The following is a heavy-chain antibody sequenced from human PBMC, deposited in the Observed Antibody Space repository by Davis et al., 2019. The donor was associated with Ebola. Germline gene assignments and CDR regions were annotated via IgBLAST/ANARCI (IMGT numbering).Heavy chain of an antibody. V-gene: IGHV5-10-1*01. Sequence: GESLKISCKGSGYSFTSYWISWVRQMPGKGLEWMGRIDPSDSYTNYSPSFQGHVTISADKSISTAYLQWSSLKASDSAIYYCARQEVLMASGGLFYDYGMDVWGQGTTVTVSS. CDR1: GYSFTSYW. D-gene: IGHD5-24*01. CDR3: ARQEVLMASGGLFYDYGMDV. CDR2: IDPSDSYT. J-gene: IGHJ6*02.